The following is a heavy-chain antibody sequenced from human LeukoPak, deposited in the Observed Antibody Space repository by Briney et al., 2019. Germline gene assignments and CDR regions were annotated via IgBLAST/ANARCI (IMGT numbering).Heavy chain of an antibody. CDR2: IHYSGST. CDR3: ARVRCSGGSCPYYYYYYYMDV. D-gene: IGHD2-15*01. J-gene: IGHJ6*03. V-gene: IGHV4-34*01. CDR1: GGSFSGYY. Sequence: SETLSLTCAVYGGSFSGYYWSWIRQPPGKGLEWIGSIHYSGSTYYNPSLQSRVTISIDTSKNQFSLKLRFVTAADTAVYYCARVRCSGGSCPYYYYYYYMDVWGKGTTATVSS.